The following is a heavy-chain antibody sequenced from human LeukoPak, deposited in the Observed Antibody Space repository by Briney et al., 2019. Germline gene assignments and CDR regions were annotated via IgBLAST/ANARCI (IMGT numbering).Heavy chain of an antibody. CDR3: AKGQKDGDAFDI. V-gene: IGHV3-23*01. Sequence: PGGSLRLSCAASGFTFSSYAMSWVRQAPGKGLEWVSAISGSGGSTYYADSVKGRFTISRDNSKNTLYLQMNSLRAEDTAAYYCAKGQKDGDAFDIWGQGTMVTVSS. CDR1: GFTFSSYA. CDR2: ISGSGGST. J-gene: IGHJ3*02.